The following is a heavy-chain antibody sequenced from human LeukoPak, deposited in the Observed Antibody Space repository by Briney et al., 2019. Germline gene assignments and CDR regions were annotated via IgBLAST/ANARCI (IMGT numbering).Heavy chain of an antibody. V-gene: IGHV3-30*02. Sequence: GGSLRLSCAASGFTFNRAWMTWVRQAPGKGLEWVAFIRYDGSNKYYADSVKGRFTISRDNSKNTLYLQMNSLRAEDTAVYYCARVGVDYSSGWYLGDYWGQGTLVTVSS. D-gene: IGHD6-19*01. CDR2: IRYDGSNK. CDR3: ARVGVDYSSGWYLGDY. CDR1: GFTFNRAW. J-gene: IGHJ4*02.